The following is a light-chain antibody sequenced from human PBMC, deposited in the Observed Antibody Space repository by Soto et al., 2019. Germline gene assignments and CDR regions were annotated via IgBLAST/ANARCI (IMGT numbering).Light chain of an antibody. Sequence: EIVMTQSPATLSLSPGDRATLSCRASQSVSRNLAWYQQKPGQAPRLLIYGASTRATAIPARFSGSGSGTEFTLTISSLQSEDFAVYFCQQYNNWPFSFGQGTRLEIK. CDR2: GAS. CDR1: QSVSRN. CDR3: QQYNNWPFS. J-gene: IGKJ5*01. V-gene: IGKV3-15*01.